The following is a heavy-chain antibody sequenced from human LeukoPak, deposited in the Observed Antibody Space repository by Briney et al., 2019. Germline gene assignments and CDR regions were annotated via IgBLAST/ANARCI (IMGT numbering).Heavy chain of an antibody. V-gene: IGHV4-59*12. CDR3: ASVAGGYSYGYMDY. CDR1: GGSISSYY. Sequence: SETLSLTCTVSGGSISSYYWSWIRQPPGKGLEWIGYIYYSGSTNYNPSLKSRVTISVDTSKNQFSLKLSSVTAADTAVYYCASVAGGYSYGYMDYWGQGTLVTVSS. J-gene: IGHJ4*02. D-gene: IGHD5-18*01. CDR2: IYYSGST.